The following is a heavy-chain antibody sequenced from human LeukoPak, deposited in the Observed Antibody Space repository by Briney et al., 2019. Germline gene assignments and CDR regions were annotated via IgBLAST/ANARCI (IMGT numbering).Heavy chain of an antibody. CDR3: ARTIALAAPFDY. CDR1: GFTFSDYY. Sequence: PGRSLRLSCAASGFTFSDYYMSWIRQAPGKGLEWVSYISSGSSYTNYTESVKGRFTISRDNAKNSLYLQMNSLRADDTAVYYCARTIALAAPFDYWGQGTLVTVSS. CDR2: ISSGSSYT. V-gene: IGHV3-11*03. J-gene: IGHJ4*02. D-gene: IGHD6-19*01.